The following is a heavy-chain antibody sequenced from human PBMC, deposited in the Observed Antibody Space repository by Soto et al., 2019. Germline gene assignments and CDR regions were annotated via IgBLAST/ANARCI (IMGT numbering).Heavy chain of an antibody. D-gene: IGHD6-19*01. Sequence: GESLKISCKASGYSFTSYWIGWVRQISGKGLEWMGITYPEDSQTLYSPSFQGQVTISVDKSISTVYLQWTSLKASDTAMYYCARSRRGAYSSGWYSPSGYYNYGIDVWGQGTKVTVSS. J-gene: IGHJ6*02. CDR2: TYPEDSQT. CDR1: GYSFTSYW. CDR3: ARSRRGAYSSGWYSPSGYYNYGIDV. V-gene: IGHV5-51*01.